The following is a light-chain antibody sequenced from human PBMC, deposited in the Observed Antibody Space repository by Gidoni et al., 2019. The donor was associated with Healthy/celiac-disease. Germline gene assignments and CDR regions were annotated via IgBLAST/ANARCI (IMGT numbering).Light chain of an antibody. J-gene: IGKJ4*01. CDR3: QQYNSYPGT. V-gene: IGKV1-5*03. Sequence: DIQMTQPPSTLSASVGDRVPIPCRASPSTSSWLTWYQQKPGKAPKLLIYKASSLESGVPSRFSGSGSGTEFTLTISSLQPEDFATYYCQQYNSYPGTFGGGTKVEIK. CDR1: PSTSSW. CDR2: KAS.